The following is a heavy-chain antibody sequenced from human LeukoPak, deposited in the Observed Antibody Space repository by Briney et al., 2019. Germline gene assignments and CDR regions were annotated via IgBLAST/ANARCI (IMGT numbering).Heavy chain of an antibody. Sequence: GGSLRLSCAASGFTFSDYYMSWIRQAPGKGLEWVSYISSSGSTIYYADSVKGRFTISRDNAKNSLYLQINSLRAEDTAVYYCARDPSEKYNAFDYWGQGTLVTVSS. CDR1: GFTFSDYY. CDR2: ISSSGSTI. D-gene: IGHD1-1*01. CDR3: ARDPSEKYNAFDY. V-gene: IGHV3-11*04. J-gene: IGHJ4*02.